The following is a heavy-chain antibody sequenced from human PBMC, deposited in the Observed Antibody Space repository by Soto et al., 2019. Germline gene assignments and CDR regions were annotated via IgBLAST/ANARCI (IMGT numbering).Heavy chain of an antibody. J-gene: IGHJ3*02. D-gene: IGHD3-3*01. CDR1: GYPVTAYY. CDR2: INPATGAA. V-gene: IGHV1-2*02. CDR3: ARGGGVGVAGSAAFDM. Sequence: QLHLVQSGAVVKKPGASVTVSCSASGYPVTAYYMHWVRQAPGRGLEWMGGINPATGAAKYTQTFQGRVTMPRDTSTCTVFMELSGLTSEVTAVFYLARGGGVGVAGSAAFDMWGQGTLVTVSS.